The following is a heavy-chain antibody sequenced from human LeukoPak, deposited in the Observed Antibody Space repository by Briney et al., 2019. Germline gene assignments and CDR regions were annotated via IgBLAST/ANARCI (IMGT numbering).Heavy chain of an antibody. D-gene: IGHD4-17*01. CDR3: ARDRMGLGDYDAFDI. CDR1: GGSVSSGSYY. V-gene: IGHV4-61*03. Sequence: SETLSLTCTVSGGSVSSGSYYWSWIRQPPGKGLEWFGNIYYSGSTNYNPSLKSRVTISVDTSKNHCSLKLSSVTAADTAVYYCARDRMGLGDYDAFDIWGQGTMVTVSS. CDR2: IYYSGST. J-gene: IGHJ3*02.